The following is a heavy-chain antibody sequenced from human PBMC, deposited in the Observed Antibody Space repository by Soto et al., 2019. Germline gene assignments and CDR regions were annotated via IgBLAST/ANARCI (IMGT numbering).Heavy chain of an antibody. CDR1: GFTFSSYG. CDR2: ISYDGSNK. J-gene: IGHJ6*02. Sequence: QVQLVESGGGLVQPGRSLRLSCAASGFTFSSYGMHWVRQAPGKGLEWVAVISYDGSNKYYADSVKGRFTISRDNSKNPLYLLMNSLRAEDPAVYYCAKDLMRPGRAYGMDVWGQGTTVTVSS. V-gene: IGHV3-30*18. CDR3: AKDLMRPGRAYGMDV.